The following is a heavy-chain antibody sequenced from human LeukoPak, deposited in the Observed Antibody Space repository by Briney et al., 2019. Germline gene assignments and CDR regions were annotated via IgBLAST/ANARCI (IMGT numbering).Heavy chain of an antibody. Sequence: SETLSLTCTVSGYSISSGYYWGWIRQPPGKGLEWIGSIYYSGGTYYNPSLKSRVTISVDTSKNQFSLKLSSVTAADTAVYYCARVQSRLSWFDPWGQGTLVTVSS. J-gene: IGHJ5*02. CDR3: ARVQSRLSWFDP. V-gene: IGHV4-38-2*02. CDR1: GYSISSGYY. CDR2: IYYSGGT.